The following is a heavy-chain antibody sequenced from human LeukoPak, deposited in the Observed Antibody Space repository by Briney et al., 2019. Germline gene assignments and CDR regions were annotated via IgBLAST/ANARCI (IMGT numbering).Heavy chain of an antibody. V-gene: IGHV3-33*01. D-gene: IGHD2-15*01. CDR3: AREAYSYYYYYGMDV. CDR2: IWYDGSNK. J-gene: IGHJ6*02. Sequence: SGGSLRLSCAASGFTFSSYGMHWVRQAPGKGLEWVAVIWYDGSNKYYADSVKGRFTISRDNSKNTLYLQMNSLRAEDTAVYYCAREAYSYYYYYGMDVWGQGTTVTVSS. CDR1: GFTFSSYG.